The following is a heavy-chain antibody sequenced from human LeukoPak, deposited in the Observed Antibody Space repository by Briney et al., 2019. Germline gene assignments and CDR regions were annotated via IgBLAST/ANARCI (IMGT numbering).Heavy chain of an antibody. D-gene: IGHD2-2*02. J-gene: IGHJ4*02. CDR2: IIPIFGTA. V-gene: IGHV1-69*13. CDR3: ARGPGYSSQYCSSTSCYTPSIDY. CDR1: GGTFSSYA. Sequence: SVKVSCKXSGGTFSSYAISWVRQAPGQGLEWMGGIIPIFGTANYAQKFQGRVTITADESTSTAYMELSSLRSEDTAVYYCARGPGYSSQYCSSTSCYTPSIDYWGQGTLVTVSS.